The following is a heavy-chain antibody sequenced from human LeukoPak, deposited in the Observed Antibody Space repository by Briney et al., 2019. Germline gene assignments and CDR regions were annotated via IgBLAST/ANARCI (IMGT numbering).Heavy chain of an antibody. CDR2: INSDESTT. J-gene: IGHJ4*02. D-gene: IGHD5-18*01. CDR1: GFTFSNYW. CDR3: ARDPGTAMGRALDY. Sequence: GGSLRLSCAASGFTFSNYWMHWVRQAPGKGLVWVSRINSDESTTTYADSAKGRFTISRDNAKNTLYLQMNSLRAEDTAVYYCARDPGTAMGRALDYWGQGTPATISS. V-gene: IGHV3-74*01.